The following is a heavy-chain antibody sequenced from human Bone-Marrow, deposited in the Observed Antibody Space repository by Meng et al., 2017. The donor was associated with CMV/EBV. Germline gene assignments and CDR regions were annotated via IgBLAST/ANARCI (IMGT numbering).Heavy chain of an antibody. J-gene: IGHJ4*02. CDR1: GFTFSNYW. CDR2: IKQDGSEK. CDR3: AILSDLVLMVNLGESFDS. V-gene: IGHV3-7*01. Sequence: LSLTCAASGFTFSNYWMTWVRQAPGKGLEWVANIKQDGSEKYYVDSVRGRFTISRDNAKNSLYVQMYSLRAEDTAVYYCAILSDLVLMVNLGESFDSWGQGTLVTVSS. D-gene: IGHD2-8*01.